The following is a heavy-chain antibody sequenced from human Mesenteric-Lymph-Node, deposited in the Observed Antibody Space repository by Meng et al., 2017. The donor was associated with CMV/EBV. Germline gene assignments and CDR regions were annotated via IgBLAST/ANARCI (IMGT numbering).Heavy chain of an antibody. V-gene: IGHV4-39*01. J-gene: IGHJ5*02. Sequence: QLHLRESGSGQVKPSETLSLTCTVSGDSISSFYYWGWIRQPPGRGLEWIGSVHYTGSTYYSPSLKSRVTVSVDTSKNQFSLRLTSVTAADTAVYYCARPFPSWQSPRLDPFSAWGQGTLVTVSS. CDR2: VHYTGST. D-gene: IGHD6-19*01. CDR1: GDSISSFYY. CDR3: ARPFPSWQSPRLDPFSA.